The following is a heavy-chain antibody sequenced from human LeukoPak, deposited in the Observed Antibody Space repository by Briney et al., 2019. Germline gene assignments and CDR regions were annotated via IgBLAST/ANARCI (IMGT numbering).Heavy chain of an antibody. Sequence: SQTLSLTCTVSGGSISSGDYYWSWIRQPPGKGLEWIGYIYYSGSTYYNPSLKSRVTISVDTSKNQFSLKLSSVTAADTAVHYCARDPSDIVVVPAAPRWGQGTLVTVSS. CDR2: IYYSGST. D-gene: IGHD2-2*01. V-gene: IGHV4-30-4*08. CDR1: GGSISSGDYY. CDR3: ARDPSDIVVVPAAPR. J-gene: IGHJ4*02.